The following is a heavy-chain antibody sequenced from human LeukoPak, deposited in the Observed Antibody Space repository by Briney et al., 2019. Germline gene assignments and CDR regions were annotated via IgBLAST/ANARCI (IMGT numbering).Heavy chain of an antibody. CDR3: ARAELCSGGSCYSFDY. D-gene: IGHD2-15*01. V-gene: IGHV3-21*01. J-gene: IGHJ4*02. Sequence: GGSLRLSCEASGFTFSNYSMNWVRQAPGKGLEWVSSISSSSSYIYYADSVKGRFTISRDNAKNSLYLQMNSLRAEDTAVYYCARAELCSGGSCYSFDYWGQGTLVTVSS. CDR1: GFTFSNYS. CDR2: ISSSSSYI.